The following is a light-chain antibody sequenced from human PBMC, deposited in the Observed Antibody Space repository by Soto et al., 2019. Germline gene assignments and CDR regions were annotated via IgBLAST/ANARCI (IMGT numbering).Light chain of an antibody. V-gene: IGLV1-44*01. CDR3: AAWDDRLNGPV. CDR2: SSN. Sequence: QSVLTQPPSASGTPGQRVTISCSGSSSNIGSNTVNWYQQLPGTAPKLLIYSSNQRPSGVPDRFSGSKSGTSASLAISGLQSEDEADYYCAAWDDRLNGPVFGEGPQLTVL. J-gene: IGLJ3*02. CDR1: SSNIGSNT.